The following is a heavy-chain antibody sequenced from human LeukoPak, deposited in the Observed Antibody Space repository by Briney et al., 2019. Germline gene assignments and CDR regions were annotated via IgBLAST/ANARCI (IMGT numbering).Heavy chain of an antibody. D-gene: IGHD5-18*01. V-gene: IGHV3-21*04. CDR3: AKGNGYSYGRYYFDY. CDR1: GFTLSTYS. J-gene: IGHJ4*02. CDR2: ITSSSSYK. Sequence: PGGSLRLSCAASGFTLSTYSMNWVRQAPGKGLEWVSSITSSSSYKYYADSVKGRFTISRDNAKNSLYLQVNSLRAEDTAVYYCAKGNGYSYGRYYFDYWGQGTLVTVSS.